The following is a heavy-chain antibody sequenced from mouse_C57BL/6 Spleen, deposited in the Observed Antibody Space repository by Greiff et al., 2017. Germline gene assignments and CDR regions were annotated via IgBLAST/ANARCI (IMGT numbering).Heavy chain of an antibody. V-gene: IGHV1-26*01. CDR2: INPNNGGT. CDR3: ARGSSYRMDY. CDR1: GYTFTDYY. D-gene: IGHD1-1*01. J-gene: IGHJ4*01. Sequence: EVQLQQSGPELVKPGASVKISCKASGYTFTDYYMNWVKQSHGKSLEWIGDINPNNGGTSYNQKFKGKATLTVDKSSSTAYMELRSLTSEDSAVYYCARGSSYRMDYWGQGTSVTVSS.